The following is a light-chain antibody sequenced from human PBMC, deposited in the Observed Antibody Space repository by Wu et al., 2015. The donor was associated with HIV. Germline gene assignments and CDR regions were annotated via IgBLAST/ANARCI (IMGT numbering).Light chain of an antibody. V-gene: IGKV3-15*01. CDR2: GAS. CDR3: QQCNTWPVT. Sequence: EIVMTQSPATLSVFPGETVTLSCRASQSIANNLAWYQQKPGQAPRLLIFGASTRATGIPGRFSGSGSGTEFSLTINSMQSEDFAVYYCQQCNTWPVTFGQGIKLEIK. J-gene: IGKJ2*01. CDR1: QSIANN.